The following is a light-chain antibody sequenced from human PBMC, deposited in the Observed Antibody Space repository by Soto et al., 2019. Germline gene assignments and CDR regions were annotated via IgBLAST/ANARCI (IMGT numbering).Light chain of an antibody. CDR2: DDS. J-gene: IGLJ1*01. CDR1: NIGSKS. CDR3: LVWESMSEHYV. Sequence: SYELTQSPSVSVAPGQTVSITCGGYNIGSKSVHWYQQKPGQAPVLVVYDDSDRRSGIPERFSGSNSGNTATLTITRVEAGDEADYHCLVWESMSEHYVFGTGTKGTVL. V-gene: IGLV3-21*02.